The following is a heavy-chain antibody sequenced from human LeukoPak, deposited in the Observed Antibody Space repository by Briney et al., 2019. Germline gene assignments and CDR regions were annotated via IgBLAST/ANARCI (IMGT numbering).Heavy chain of an antibody. V-gene: IGHV3-30-3*01. CDR1: GFTFSSYA. D-gene: IGHD3-22*01. J-gene: IGHJ3*02. CDR3: ARDLGGYYYKYAFDI. Sequence: PGRSLRLSCAASGFTFSSYAMHWVRQAPGKGLEWMGVISYDGSNKYYADSVKGRFTISRDNSKNTLYLQMNSLRAEDTAVYYCARDLGGYYYKYAFDIWGQGTMVTVSS. CDR2: ISYDGSNK.